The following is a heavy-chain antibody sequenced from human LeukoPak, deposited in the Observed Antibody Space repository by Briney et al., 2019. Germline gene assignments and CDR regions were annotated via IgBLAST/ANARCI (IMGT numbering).Heavy chain of an antibody. CDR1: GYTFTGYY. J-gene: IGHJ4*02. CDR3: ARDFRRRWLQINPYHFDY. CDR2: INPNSGGT. V-gene: IGHV1-2*02. Sequence: GASVKVSCKASGYTFTGYYMHWVRQAPGQGLEWMGWINPNSGGTNYAQKFQGRVTMTRDTSISTAYMELSRLRSDDTAVYYCARDFRRRWLQINPYHFDYWGQGTLVTVSS. D-gene: IGHD5-12*01.